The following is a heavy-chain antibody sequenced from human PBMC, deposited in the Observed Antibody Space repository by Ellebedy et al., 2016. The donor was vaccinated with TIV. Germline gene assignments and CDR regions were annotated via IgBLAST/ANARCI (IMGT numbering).Heavy chain of an antibody. CDR3: AREPLPSNTQEWTQGFDS. Sequence: AASVKVSCKASGYTFTSYGISWVRQAPGQGLEWMGWINPNSGVTHFAPRFQGRVTLTRDTSTSTAYMELSSLRSDDTAVYYCAREPLPSNTQEWTQGFDSWGQGTLVTVSS. CDR1: GYTFTSYG. J-gene: IGHJ4*02. V-gene: IGHV1-2*02. D-gene: IGHD3-3*01. CDR2: INPNSGVT.